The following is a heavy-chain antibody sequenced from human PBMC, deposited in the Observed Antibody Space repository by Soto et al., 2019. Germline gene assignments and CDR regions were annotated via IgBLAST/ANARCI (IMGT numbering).Heavy chain of an antibody. J-gene: IGHJ3*02. D-gene: IGHD3-10*01. CDR1: GFTFSSYA. CDR3: TTAGTSYYYGSGSYSVSHDAFDI. Sequence: PGGSLRLSCAASGFTFSSYAMSWVRQAPGKGLEWVSASSAGGGRTDYADSVKGSFTISRDNSKNTLYLQMNSLKTEDTAVYYCTTAGTSYYYGSGSYSVSHDAFDIWGQGTMVTVSS. V-gene: IGHV3-23*01. CDR2: SSAGGGRT.